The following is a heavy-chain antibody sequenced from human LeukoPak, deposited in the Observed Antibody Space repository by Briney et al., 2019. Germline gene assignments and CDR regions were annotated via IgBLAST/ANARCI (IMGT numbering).Heavy chain of an antibody. J-gene: IGHJ6*02. CDR2: IYYSGST. V-gene: IGHV4-59*01. CDR3: ASRKLGPPDYYYYGMDV. CDR1: GGSISSYY. D-gene: IGHD1-26*01. Sequence: PSETLSLTCTVSGGSISSYYWSWIRQPPGKGLERIGYIYYSGSTNYNPSLKSRVTISVDTSKNQFSLKLSSVTAADTAVYYCASRKLGPPDYYYYGMDVWGQGTTVTVSS.